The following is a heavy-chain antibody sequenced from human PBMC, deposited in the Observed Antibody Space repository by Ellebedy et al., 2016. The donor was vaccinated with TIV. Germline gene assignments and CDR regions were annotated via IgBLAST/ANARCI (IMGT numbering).Heavy chain of an antibody. CDR2: MRYDGSNK. Sequence: GESLKISCAASGFTFSDYGMHWVRQAPGKGLEWVAFMRYDGSNKYYADAVKGRFTISRDNSKNTVTLQMQSLRAEDTALYYCAKGHTASFFYLFDSWGQGTLVTVSS. CDR3: AKGHTASFFYLFDS. J-gene: IGHJ5*01. CDR1: GFTFSDYG. D-gene: IGHD2-2*01. V-gene: IGHV3-30*02.